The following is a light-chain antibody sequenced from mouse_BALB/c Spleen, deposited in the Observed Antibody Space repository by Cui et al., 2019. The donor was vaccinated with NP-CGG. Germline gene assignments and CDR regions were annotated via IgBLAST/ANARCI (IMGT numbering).Light chain of an antibody. J-gene: IGLJ1*01. CDR1: TGAVTTSNY. CDR2: GTN. Sequence: QAVVTPESSLTTSPGETVTLTCRSSTGAVTTSNYANWVQEKPDHLFTGLIGGTNNRAPGVPARFSGSLIGDKAAITITGAQTEDEAIYFCALWYSNHWVFGGGTKLTVL. V-gene: IGLV1*01. CDR3: ALWYSNHWV.